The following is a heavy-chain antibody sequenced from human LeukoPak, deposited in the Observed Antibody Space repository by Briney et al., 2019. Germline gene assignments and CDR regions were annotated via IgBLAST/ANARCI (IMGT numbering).Heavy chain of an antibody. CDR2: IYHSGST. J-gene: IGHJ4*02. CDR3: ARLNVDTAMDFDY. V-gene: IGHV4-30-2*01. D-gene: IGHD5-18*01. CDR1: GGSISSGGYS. Sequence: SETLSLTCAVSGGSISSGGYSWSWIRQPPGKGLEWIGYIYHSGSTYYNPSLKSRATISVDRSKNQFSLKLSSVTAADTAVYYCARLNVDTAMDFDYWGQGTLVTVSS.